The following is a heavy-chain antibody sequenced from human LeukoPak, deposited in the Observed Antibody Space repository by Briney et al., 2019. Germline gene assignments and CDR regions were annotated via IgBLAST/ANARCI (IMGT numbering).Heavy chain of an antibody. V-gene: IGHV3-7*01. CDR1: GFTFSAYS. CDR3: AIQRSSHAN. D-gene: IGHD5-18*01. Sequence: PGGSLRLSCVASGFTFSAYSVNRVRQAPGKGLEWVANTNQDGSEKYYADSVKGRFTISRDNAKNSLYLQMNGLRAEDTAVYYCAIQRSSHANWVQGTLVTVSS. J-gene: IGHJ4*02. CDR2: TNQDGSEK.